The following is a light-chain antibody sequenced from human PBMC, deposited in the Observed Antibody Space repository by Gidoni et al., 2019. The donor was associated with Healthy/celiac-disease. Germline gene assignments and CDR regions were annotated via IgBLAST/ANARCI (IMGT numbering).Light chain of an antibody. Sequence: DIQMTQSPSSLSPSVGDRVTITCRASQSTNSYLNWYQKKPGKAPKLLIYAASSLKSGVPTRFSGSGSGTDFTLTISSLQPEDFANYYCQQSYRTRTFGQGTKVEIK. J-gene: IGKJ1*01. CDR1: QSTNSY. V-gene: IGKV1-39*01. CDR3: QQSYRTRT. CDR2: AAS.